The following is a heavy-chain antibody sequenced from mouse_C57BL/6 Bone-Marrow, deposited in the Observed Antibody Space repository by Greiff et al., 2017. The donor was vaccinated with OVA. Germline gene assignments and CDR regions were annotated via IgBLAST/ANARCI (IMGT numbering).Heavy chain of an antibody. CDR1: GFNIKDDY. Sequence: EVQLQQSGAELVRPGASVKLSCTASGFNIKDDYMHWVKQRPEQGLEWIGWIDPENGDTEYASKFQGKATITADTSSNTAYMQLSSLTSEDSAVYFCARSRLLFDYWGQGTTLTVSS. J-gene: IGHJ2*01. V-gene: IGHV14-4*01. D-gene: IGHD2-1*01. CDR3: ARSRLLFDY. CDR2: IDPENGDT.